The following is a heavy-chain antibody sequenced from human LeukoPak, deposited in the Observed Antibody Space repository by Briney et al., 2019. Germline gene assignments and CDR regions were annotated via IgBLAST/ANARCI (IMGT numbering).Heavy chain of an antibody. Sequence: SETLSLTCAVYGGSFSGYYWSWIRQPPGKGLEWIGEINHSGSTNYNPSLKSRVTISVDTSKNQFSLKLSSVTAADTAVYYCARGRPGGSRSFDYWGQGALVTVSS. CDR2: INHSGST. CDR3: ARGRPGGSRSFDY. V-gene: IGHV4-34*01. CDR1: GGSFSGYY. J-gene: IGHJ4*02. D-gene: IGHD6-13*01.